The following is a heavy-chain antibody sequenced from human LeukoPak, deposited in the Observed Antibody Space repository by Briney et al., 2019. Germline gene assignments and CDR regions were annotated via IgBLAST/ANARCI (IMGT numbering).Heavy chain of an antibody. CDR3: ARGRSGYQFDY. V-gene: IGHV3-48*04. D-gene: IGHD2-2*01. Sequence: GGSLRLSCAASGFTVSSDYMNWVRQAPGKGLEWVSYISSSSSTIYYADSVKGRFTISRDNAKNSLYLQMNSLRAEDTAVYYCARGRSGYQFDYWGQGTLVTVSS. CDR1: GFTVSSDY. CDR2: ISSSSSTI. J-gene: IGHJ4*02.